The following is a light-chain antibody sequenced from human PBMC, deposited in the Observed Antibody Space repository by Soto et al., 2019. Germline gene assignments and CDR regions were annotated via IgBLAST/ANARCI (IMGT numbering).Light chain of an antibody. V-gene: IGLV2-11*01. Sequence: QSALTQPRSVSGSPGQSVTISCTGTSSDVGAYDYVSWYQQHPGKAPKLMIYDVSKRPSGVTDRFSGSKSGNTASLTTSGLQAEDEADYYCCSYAGSYPWVFGGGTKLTVL. CDR2: DVS. J-gene: IGLJ3*02. CDR1: SSDVGAYDY. CDR3: CSYAGSYPWV.